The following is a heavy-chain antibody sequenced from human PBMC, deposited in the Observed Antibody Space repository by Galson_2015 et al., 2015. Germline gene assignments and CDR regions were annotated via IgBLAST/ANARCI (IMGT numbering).Heavy chain of an antibody. CDR2: ISSSSSTT. D-gene: IGHD3-22*01. CDR1: GFTFSSYS. CDR3: ARKTYYYDSSGYYTNWFDP. J-gene: IGHJ5*02. V-gene: IGHV3-48*01. Sequence: SLRLSCAASGFTFSSYSMNWVRQAPGKGLEWVSYISSSSSTTYYADSVKGRFTISRDNSKNTLYLQMNSLRAEDTAVYYCARKTYYYDSSGYYTNWFDPWGQGTLVTVSS.